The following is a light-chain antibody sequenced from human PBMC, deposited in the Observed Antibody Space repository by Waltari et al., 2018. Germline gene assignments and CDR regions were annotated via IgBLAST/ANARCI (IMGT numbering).Light chain of an antibody. CDR1: QSVSRN. J-gene: IGKJ1*01. Sequence: EKVMTQSTATLFVAPGERDTLSFRARQSVSRNLAWYQQKPRQAPRLLIYETSTRATGIPARFSGSGSGTEFTLTISSLQSEDVAIYHCHQYNNWPPWTFGQGTKVEIK. CDR3: HQYNNWPPWT. V-gene: IGKV3-15*01. CDR2: ETS.